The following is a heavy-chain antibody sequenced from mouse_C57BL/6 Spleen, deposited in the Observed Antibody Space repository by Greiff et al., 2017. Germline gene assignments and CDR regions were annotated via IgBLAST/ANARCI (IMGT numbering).Heavy chain of an antibody. Sequence: QVQLKQSGAELARPGASVKLSCKASGYTFTSYGISWVKQRTGQGLEWIGEIYPRSGNTYYNEKFKGKATLTADKSSSTAYMELRSLTSEDSAVYFCARQSTTVVAGDYWGQGTTLTVSS. D-gene: IGHD1-1*01. V-gene: IGHV1-81*01. J-gene: IGHJ2*01. CDR1: GYTFTSYG. CDR2: IYPRSGNT. CDR3: ARQSTTVVAGDY.